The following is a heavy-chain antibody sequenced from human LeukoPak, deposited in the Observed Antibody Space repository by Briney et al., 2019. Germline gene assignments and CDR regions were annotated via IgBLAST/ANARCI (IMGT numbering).Heavy chain of an antibody. J-gene: IGHJ3*02. CDR1: GFTFSSYA. D-gene: IGHD3-22*01. CDR3: ARDPITMIVPAGPGAFDI. V-gene: IGHV3-30-3*01. CDR2: ISYDGSNK. Sequence: GGSLRLSCAASGFTFSSYAMHWVRQAPGKGLEWVAVISYDGSNKYYADSVKGRFTISRDNSKNTLYLQMNSLRAEDTAVYYCARDPITMIVPAGPGAFDIWGQGTMVTVSS.